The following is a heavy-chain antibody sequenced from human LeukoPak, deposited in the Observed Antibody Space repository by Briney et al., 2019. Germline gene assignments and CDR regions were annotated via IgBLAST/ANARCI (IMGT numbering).Heavy chain of an antibody. D-gene: IGHD3-10*01. CDR1: GFTFSSYG. V-gene: IGHV3-33*01. CDR3: ARSRRVRGVSGPDY. J-gene: IGHJ4*02. Sequence: GGSLRLSCAASGFTFSSYGMHWVRQAPGKGREWVAVIWYDGSNKYYADSVKGRFTISRDNSKNTLYLQMNSLRAEDTAVYYCARSRRVRGVSGPDYWGQGTLVTVSS. CDR2: IWYDGSNK.